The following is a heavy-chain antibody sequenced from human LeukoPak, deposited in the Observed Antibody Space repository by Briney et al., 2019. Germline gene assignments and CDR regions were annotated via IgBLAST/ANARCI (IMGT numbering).Heavy chain of an antibody. CDR3: ARSFSGKFYFES. CDR1: GDSISRGRYY. CDR2: IYASGKT. J-gene: IGHJ4*02. D-gene: IGHD1-26*01. Sequence: NASETLSLTCTVSGDSISRGRYYWSWVRQPAGKELEWIGRIYASGKTDYNPYTPSLKSRVAMSLDTSKNQVSLYLTSVTAADTAMYFCARSFSGKFYFESWGQGTLVTVSS. V-gene: IGHV4-61*02.